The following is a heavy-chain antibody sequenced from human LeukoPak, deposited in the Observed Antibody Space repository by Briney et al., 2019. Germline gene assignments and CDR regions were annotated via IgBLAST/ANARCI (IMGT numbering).Heavy chain of an antibody. V-gene: IGHV3-11*01. Sequence: PGGSLRLSCAASGFTFSDYYMSWIRQAPGKGLEWVSYISSSGSTIYYADSVKGRFTISRDNAKNSLYLQMNSLRAEDTAVYYCARIYLPYYYDSSGPMDVWGQGTTVTVSS. CDR1: GFTFSDYY. CDR2: ISSSGSTI. CDR3: ARIYLPYYYDSSGPMDV. J-gene: IGHJ6*02. D-gene: IGHD3-22*01.